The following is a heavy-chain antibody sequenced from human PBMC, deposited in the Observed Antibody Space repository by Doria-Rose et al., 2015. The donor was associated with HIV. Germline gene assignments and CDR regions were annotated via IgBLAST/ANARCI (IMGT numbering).Heavy chain of an antibody. D-gene: IGHD6-13*01. CDR2: IFSDDER. Sequence: QVTLKESGPVLVKPIETLTLTCTVSGVSLSSPGMGVSWIRQPPGKALEWLAHIFSDDERSYKTSLKSRLTISRGTSKSQVVLTMTDMDPVDTATYYCARIKSSRWYHKYYFDFWGQGTLVIVSA. CDR1: GVSLSSPGMG. J-gene: IGHJ4*02. CDR3: ARIKSSRWYHKYYFDF. V-gene: IGHV2-26*01.